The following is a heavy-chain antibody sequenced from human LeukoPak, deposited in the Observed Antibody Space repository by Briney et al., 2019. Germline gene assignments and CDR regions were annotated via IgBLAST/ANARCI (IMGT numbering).Heavy chain of an antibody. D-gene: IGHD6-13*01. J-gene: IGHJ4*02. V-gene: IGHV3-53*01. CDR2: IYSGGST. Sequence: PGGSLRLSFAASGFTVSTNYMGWVRQPPGKGLEWASVIYSGGSTYYADSVKGRFTISRDNSKNTLYLELKSLGAEDTAVYYCARASIAAAGYYFDYWGQGTLVTVSS. CDR1: GFTVSTNY. CDR3: ARASIAAAGYYFDY.